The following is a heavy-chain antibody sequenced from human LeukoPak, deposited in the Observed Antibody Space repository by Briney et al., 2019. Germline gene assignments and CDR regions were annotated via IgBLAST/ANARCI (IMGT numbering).Heavy chain of an antibody. Sequence: GGSLRLSCAASGFTFSTYAMSWVRQAPGKGLEWVSAISGSGTNTYYADSVKGRFTISRDNSKNTLYLQMNSLRAEATAVYFCAKVPNSGNYYYFDYWGQGTPVTVSS. D-gene: IGHD1-26*01. V-gene: IGHV3-23*01. CDR1: GFTFSTYA. CDR3: AKVPNSGNYYYFDY. J-gene: IGHJ4*02. CDR2: ISGSGTNT.